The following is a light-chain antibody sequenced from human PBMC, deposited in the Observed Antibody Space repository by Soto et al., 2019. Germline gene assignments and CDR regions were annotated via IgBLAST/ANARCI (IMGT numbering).Light chain of an antibody. CDR3: EAWDDSVNGYV. J-gene: IGLJ1*01. CDR2: SNN. CDR1: SSNIGGNT. V-gene: IGLV1-44*01. Sequence: QSVLTQSPSASGTPGQRVTISCSEGSSNIGGNTVNWYQQLPGTAPKLLIYSNNQRPSGVPDRFSGSKSGTSASLAISGLQSGDEADYYCEAWDDSVNGYVFGTGTKGTVL.